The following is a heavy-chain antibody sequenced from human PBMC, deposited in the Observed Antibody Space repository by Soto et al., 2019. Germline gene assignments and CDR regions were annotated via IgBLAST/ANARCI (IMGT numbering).Heavy chain of an antibody. J-gene: IGHJ4*02. CDR1: GFSFSAFG. CDR3: MSVMYF. CDR2: ISNDGSHA. Sequence: QVQMVESGGGVVQPGRSLRLSCAASGFSFSAFGMQWVRQAPGGGLEAVAFISNDGSHASYADSVRGRFTISRDNSKNTLSLQMNSLTADDTAVYYCMSVMYFRGQGTLVTVSS. D-gene: IGHD2-8*01. V-gene: IGHV3-30*04.